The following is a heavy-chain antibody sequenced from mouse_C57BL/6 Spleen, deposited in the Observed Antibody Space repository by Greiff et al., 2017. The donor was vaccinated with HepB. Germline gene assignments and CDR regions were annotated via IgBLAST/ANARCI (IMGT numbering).Heavy chain of an antibody. V-gene: IGHV10-1*01. CDR2: IRSKSNNYAT. CDR1: GFSFNTYA. J-gene: IGHJ2*01. CDR3: VRQGDYLDY. Sequence: EVQLQESGGGLVQPKGSLKLSCAASGFSFNTYAMNWVRQAPGKGLEWVARIRSKSNNYATYYADSVKDRFTISRDDSESMLYLQMNNLKTEDTAMYYCVRQGDYLDYWGQGTTLTVSS.